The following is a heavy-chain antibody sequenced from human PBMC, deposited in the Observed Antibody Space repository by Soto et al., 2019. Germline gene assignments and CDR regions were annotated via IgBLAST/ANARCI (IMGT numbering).Heavy chain of an antibody. CDR2: IVVGSGNT. CDR1: GFTFTSSA. Sequence: GPSVKVSCKASGFTFTSSAVQWVRQARGQRLEWIGWIVVGSGNTNYAQKFQERVTITRDMSTSTAYMELSSLRSEDTAVYYCAAVRKLPCYYDSSGPNDAFDIWGQGTMVTVSS. J-gene: IGHJ3*02. V-gene: IGHV1-58*01. CDR3: AAVRKLPCYYDSSGPNDAFDI. D-gene: IGHD3-22*01.